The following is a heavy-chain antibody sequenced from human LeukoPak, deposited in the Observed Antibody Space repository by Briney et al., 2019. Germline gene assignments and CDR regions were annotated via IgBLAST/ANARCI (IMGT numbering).Heavy chain of an antibody. Sequence: ASVKVSCKASGYTFTRYGINWVRQAPGEGLEWMGWISVHGGNANYAQKVQGRVTMTRDISTSTAYMELRSLRPDDTAVYYCARGSSWLGWFDPWGQGTLVTVSS. V-gene: IGHV1-18*01. CDR2: ISVHGGNA. CDR3: ARGSSWLGWFDP. CDR1: GYTFTRYG. J-gene: IGHJ5*02. D-gene: IGHD3-22*01.